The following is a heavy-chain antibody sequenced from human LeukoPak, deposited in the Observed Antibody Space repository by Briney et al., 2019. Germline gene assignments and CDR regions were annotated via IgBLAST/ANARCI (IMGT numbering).Heavy chain of an antibody. CDR3: ARDVGNSGRYTFDY. CDR2: TYYRSKWYD. V-gene: IGHV6-1*01. J-gene: IGHJ4*02. Sequence: SQTLSLTCAISGDSVSSINGAWNWIRQSPSRGLEWLGRTYYRSKWYDDYAVSMKGRITINPDTSKNQFSLQLNSVTPEDTAVYYCARDVGNSGRYTFDYWGQGTLVTVSS. D-gene: IGHD6-19*01. CDR1: GDSVSSINGA.